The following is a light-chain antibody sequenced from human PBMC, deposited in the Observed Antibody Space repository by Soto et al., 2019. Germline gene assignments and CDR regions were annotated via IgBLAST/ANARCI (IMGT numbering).Light chain of an antibody. CDR1: QSISSW. V-gene: IGKV1-5*03. CDR3: QQYNSLWT. CDR2: KAS. J-gene: IGKJ1*01. Sequence: DLQMTQSPSTLSASVGDRVTITCRASQSISSWLAWYQQKPGKVPKLLIYKASSLESGVPSRFSGSGSGTEFTLTISSLQPDDFATYYCQQYNSLWTFGQGTKVEIK.